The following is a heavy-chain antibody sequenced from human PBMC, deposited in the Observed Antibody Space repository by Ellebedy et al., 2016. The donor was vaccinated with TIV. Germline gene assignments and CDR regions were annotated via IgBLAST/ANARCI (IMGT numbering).Heavy chain of an antibody. V-gene: IGHV4-59*12. CDR1: GGSISSYY. CDR2: IYYSGST. J-gene: IGHJ3*02. D-gene: IGHD3-10*01. Sequence: SETLSLXXTVSGGSISSYYWSWIRQPPGKGLEWIGYIYYSGSTNYNPSLKSRVTISVDTSKNQFSLKLSSVTAADTAVYYCARGRRVRGVMWRNDAFDIWGQGTMVTVSS. CDR3: ARGRRVRGVMWRNDAFDI.